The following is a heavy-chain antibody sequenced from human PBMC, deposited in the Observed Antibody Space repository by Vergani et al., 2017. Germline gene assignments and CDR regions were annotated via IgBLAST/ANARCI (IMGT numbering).Heavy chain of an antibody. CDR2: ISGSGNYI. Sequence: EVQLVESGGGLVKPGGSLRLSWAASGFTFTTYSMNWVRQAPGKGLEWVSSISGSGNYIYYADSVKGRFTIFRDNAKSSLYLQMNSLRAEDTAVYFCARAGEVVPASMENYYYYYYMDVWGKGTAVTVSS. CDR3: ARAGEVVPASMENYYYYYYMDV. D-gene: IGHD2-2*01. J-gene: IGHJ6*03. V-gene: IGHV3-21*01. CDR1: GFTFTTYS.